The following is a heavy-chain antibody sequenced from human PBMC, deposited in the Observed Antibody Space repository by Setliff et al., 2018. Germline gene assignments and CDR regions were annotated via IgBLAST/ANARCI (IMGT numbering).Heavy chain of an antibody. CDR3: ATTPGGGWYGEYYFDY. CDR2: ISSSSSTI. Sequence: PGGSLRLSCAASGFTFSSYSMNWVRQAPGKGLEWVSYISSSSSTIYYADSVKGRFTIARDNAKNSLSLQMNSLRAEDTAVYYCATTPGGGWYGEYYFDYWGQGTLVTVSS. V-gene: IGHV3-48*01. D-gene: IGHD6-19*01. CDR1: GFTFSSYS. J-gene: IGHJ4*02.